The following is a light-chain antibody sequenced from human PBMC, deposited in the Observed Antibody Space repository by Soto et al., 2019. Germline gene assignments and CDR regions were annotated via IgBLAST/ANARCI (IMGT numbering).Light chain of an antibody. V-gene: IGKV1-5*03. CDR2: KAS. CDR3: QQYNSYWT. Sequence: DIQMTQSPSTLSASVGDRVTITFRASQSVLTSLAWYQHKAGKAPKFLVYKASNLQSGVPSRFSGSGSGTEFTLTISSLQPDDFATYYCQQYNSYWTFGQGTKVDIK. CDR1: QSVLTS. J-gene: IGKJ1*01.